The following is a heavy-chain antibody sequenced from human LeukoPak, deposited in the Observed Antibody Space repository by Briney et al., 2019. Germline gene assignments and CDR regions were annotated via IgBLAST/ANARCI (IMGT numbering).Heavy chain of an antibody. D-gene: IGHD4-17*01. V-gene: IGHV3-23*01. Sequence: GGSLRLSCATSGFTFSKYTLIWVRQAPERGLQWVSAITGSGAVTYYVDSVKGRFTISRDNSKNTLYLQMSSLRVEDTAIYYCAKDPNGDYLGAFDSWGQGTMVTVSS. CDR2: ITGSGAVT. J-gene: IGHJ3*02. CDR1: GFTFSKYT. CDR3: AKDPNGDYLGAFDS.